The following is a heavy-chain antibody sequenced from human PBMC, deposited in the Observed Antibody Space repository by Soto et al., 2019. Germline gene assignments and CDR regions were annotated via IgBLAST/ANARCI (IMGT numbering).Heavy chain of an antibody. CDR1: GYTFTGYY. J-gene: IGHJ4*02. Sequence: ASVKVSCKASGYTFTGYYMHWVRQAPGQGLEWMGWINPNSGGTNYAQKFQGGVTMTSDTSITTAYMELSRLTSDDTAVYYCARVSLAGATTADYWGQGTLVTVSS. D-gene: IGHD1-26*01. CDR3: ARVSLAGATTADY. V-gene: IGHV1-2*02. CDR2: INPNSGGT.